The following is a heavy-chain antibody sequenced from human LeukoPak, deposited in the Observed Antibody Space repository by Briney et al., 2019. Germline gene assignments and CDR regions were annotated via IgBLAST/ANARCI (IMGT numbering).Heavy chain of an antibody. D-gene: IGHD2-21*02. CDR3: LRYRIIQGDIL. CDR1: GASIRSSNYY. V-gene: IGHV4-39*07. Sequence: SETLSLTCTVSGASIRSSNYYWGWIRQPPGKGLEWIGNIYYSGSTYYNPSLKSRVTISLDTSKNQFSLKLSSVTAADTAVHYCLRYRIIQGDILWGQGTLVTVSS. J-gene: IGHJ4*02. CDR2: IYYSGST.